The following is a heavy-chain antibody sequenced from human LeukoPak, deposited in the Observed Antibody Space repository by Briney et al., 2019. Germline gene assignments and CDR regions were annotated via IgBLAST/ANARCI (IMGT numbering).Heavy chain of an antibody. D-gene: IGHD2-21*02. J-gene: IGHJ3*02. CDR3: TRDNGGDWYAFDI. V-gene: IGHV4-4*07. CDR1: GASASSYY. Sequence: PSETLSLTCSVSGASASSYYWSWIRQPAGKGLEWIGRIYTSGSTNYNPSLKSRVTMSVDTSKNQFSLKLTSVNAADTALYYCTRDNGGDWYAFDIWGQGTVVTVSS. CDR2: IYTSGST.